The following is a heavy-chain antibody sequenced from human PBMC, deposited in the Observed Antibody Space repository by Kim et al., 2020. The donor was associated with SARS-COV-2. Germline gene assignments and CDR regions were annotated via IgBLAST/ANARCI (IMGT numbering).Heavy chain of an antibody. CDR2: IFPGDSNI. CDR1: GYSFADYW. V-gene: IGHV5-51*01. D-gene: IGHD2-21*01. J-gene: IGHJ6*04. CDR3: ARRSGLFEGRFYYHLDV. Sequence: GESLKISCKASGYSFADYWIGWVRQMPGRGLEWMGIIFPGDSNIRYSPSFKGQVTISADQSISTAYLHWSGLKSSDTAPYYCARRSGLFEGRFYYHLDVWGEGTTVNVST.